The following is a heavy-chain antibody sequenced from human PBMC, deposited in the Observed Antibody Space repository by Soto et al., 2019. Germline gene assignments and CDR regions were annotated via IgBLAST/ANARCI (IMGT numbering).Heavy chain of an antibody. CDR2: ISSSSSTI. Sequence: GGSLRLSCAASGFTFSSYSMNWVRQAPGKGLEWVSYISSSSSTIYYADSVKGRFTISRDNSKNTLYLQMNSLRAEDTAVYYFAREGSYDSSGHTIGYWGRGTLVTVSS. CDR1: GFTFSSYS. CDR3: AREGSYDSSGHTIGY. J-gene: IGHJ4*02. V-gene: IGHV3-48*01. D-gene: IGHD3-22*01.